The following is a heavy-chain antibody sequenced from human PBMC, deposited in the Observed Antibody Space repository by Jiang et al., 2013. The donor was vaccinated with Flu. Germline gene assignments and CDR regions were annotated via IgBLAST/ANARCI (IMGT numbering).Heavy chain of an antibody. CDR1: GYSFITYG. Sequence: SVKVSCKASGYSFITYGMHWVRQAPGQGLEWMGWINPNSGGTNYAQKFQGWVTMTRDTSISTAYMELSRLRSDDTAVYYCARAAAGSYYYYYGMDVWGQGTTVTVSS. J-gene: IGHJ6*02. CDR3: ARAAAGSYYYYYGMDV. D-gene: IGHD6-13*01. V-gene: IGHV1-2*04. CDR2: INPNSGGT.